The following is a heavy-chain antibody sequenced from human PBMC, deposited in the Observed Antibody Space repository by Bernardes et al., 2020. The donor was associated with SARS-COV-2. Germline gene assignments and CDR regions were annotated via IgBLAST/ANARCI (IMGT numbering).Heavy chain of an antibody. D-gene: IGHD6-19*01. V-gene: IGHV3-48*01. Sequence: GGSLRLSCAASGFTFSSYSMNWVRQAPGKGLEWVSYISSSSSTIYYADSVKGRFTISRDNAKNSLYLQMNSLRAEDTAVYYCARVERAVAGTVLDYWGQGTLVTVSS. CDR2: ISSSSSTI. CDR1: GFTFSSYS. CDR3: ARVERAVAGTVLDY. J-gene: IGHJ4*02.